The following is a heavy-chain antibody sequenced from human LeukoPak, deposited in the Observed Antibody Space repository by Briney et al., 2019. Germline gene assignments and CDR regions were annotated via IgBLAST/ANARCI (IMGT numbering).Heavy chain of an antibody. J-gene: IGHJ4*02. D-gene: IGHD5-18*01. V-gene: IGHV4-59*08. Sequence: KPSETLSLTCTVSGGSISNFYWSWIRQPPGKGLEWIGYIYYTGSTNYNPSLKSRVTISLDTSKNQFSLKLSSVTAADTAVYYCARAGYSYGTGYYFDYWGQGTLVTVSS. CDR1: GGSISNFY. CDR2: IYYTGST. CDR3: ARAGYSYGTGYYFDY.